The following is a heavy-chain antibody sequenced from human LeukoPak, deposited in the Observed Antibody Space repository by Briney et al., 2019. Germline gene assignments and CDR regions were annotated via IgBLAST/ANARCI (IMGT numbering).Heavy chain of an antibody. D-gene: IGHD3-3*01. CDR3: ARDFGAAQKDY. J-gene: IGHJ4*02. V-gene: IGHV3-7*01. CDR2: INQDESQK. Sequence: GGSLRLSCAASGFTFSSYGMHWVRQAPGKGLEWVANINQDESQKYYVDSVKGRFTISRDNAKNSLYLQMDSLRAEDTALYYCARDFGAAQKDYWGQGALVTVSS. CDR1: GFTFSSYG.